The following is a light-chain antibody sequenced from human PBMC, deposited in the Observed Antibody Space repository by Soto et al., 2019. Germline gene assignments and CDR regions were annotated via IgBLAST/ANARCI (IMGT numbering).Light chain of an antibody. CDR1: QSIISY. CDR2: AS. V-gene: IGKV1-39*01. CDR3: QQSYSTPPMT. Sequence: DIQMTQSPSSLSASVGDRVTITCRASQSIISYLNWYQQKPGKAPKLLIYASNLQSGVPSRFSGSGSGTDFTLTISSLQPEDFATYYCQQSYSTPPMTFGGGTKVEIK. J-gene: IGKJ4*01.